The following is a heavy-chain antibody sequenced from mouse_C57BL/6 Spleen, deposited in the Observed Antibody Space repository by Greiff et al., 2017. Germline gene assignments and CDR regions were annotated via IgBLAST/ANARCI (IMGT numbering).Heavy chain of an antibody. D-gene: IGHD2-1*01. J-gene: IGHJ4*01. CDR2: IWSDGST. V-gene: IGHV2-6*03. Sequence: VQGVESGPGLVAPSQSLSITCTVSGFSLTSYGVPWVRQPPGKGLEWLVVIWSDGSTTYNSALKSRLSISKDNSKSQVFLKMNSLQPDDTAMYYCSTQIYYGNYYAMGYWGPGTSVTVSS. CDR1: GFSLTSYG. CDR3: STQIYYGNYYAMGY.